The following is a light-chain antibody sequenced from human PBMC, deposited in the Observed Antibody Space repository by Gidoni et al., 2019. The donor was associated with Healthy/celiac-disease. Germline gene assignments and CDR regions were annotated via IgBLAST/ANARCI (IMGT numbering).Light chain of an antibody. CDR3: QQYDNLPRT. CDR1: QDISNY. V-gene: IGKV1-33*01. Sequence: DIQMTQSPSSRFAFVGDRVTITCQASQDISNYLNWYQQKPGKAPKLLIYDASNLETGVPSRFSGSGSGTDFTFTISSLQPEDIATYYCQQYDNLPRTFGQGTKVEIK. CDR2: DAS. J-gene: IGKJ1*01.